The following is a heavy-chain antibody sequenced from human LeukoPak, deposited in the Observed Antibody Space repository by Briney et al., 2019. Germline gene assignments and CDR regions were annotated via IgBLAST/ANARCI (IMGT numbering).Heavy chain of an antibody. J-gene: IGHJ3*02. CDR1: GFTFSSYG. Sequence: GGSLRLSCAASGFTFSSYGMHWVRQAPGKGLEWVAFIRYDGSNKYYADSVEGRFTISRDNSKNTLYLQMNSLRAEDTAVYYCARGYYDFWSDHKGAFDIWGQGTMVTVSS. D-gene: IGHD3-3*01. V-gene: IGHV3-30*02. CDR2: IRYDGSNK. CDR3: ARGYYDFWSDHKGAFDI.